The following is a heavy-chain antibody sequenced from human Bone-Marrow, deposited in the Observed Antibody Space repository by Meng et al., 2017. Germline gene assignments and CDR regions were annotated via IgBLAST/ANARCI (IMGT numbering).Heavy chain of an antibody. V-gene: IGHV3-48*03. J-gene: IGHJ6*02. Sequence: GESLKISCAASGFTFSSYEMNWVRQAPGKGLEWVSYISSSGSTIYHADSVKGRFTISRDNAKNSLYLQMNSLRAEDTAVYYCARETVAGHYYYYGMDVWGQGTTVTVSS. CDR3: ARETVAGHYYYYGMDV. CDR1: GFTFSSYE. D-gene: IGHD6-19*01. CDR2: ISSSGSTI.